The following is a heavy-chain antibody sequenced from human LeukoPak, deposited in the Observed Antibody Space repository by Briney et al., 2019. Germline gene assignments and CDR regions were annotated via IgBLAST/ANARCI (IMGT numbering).Heavy chain of an antibody. CDR2: MNPNSGNT. V-gene: IGHV1-8*01. CDR3: ARVRIVGAMGPYYYYYMDV. J-gene: IGHJ6*03. D-gene: IGHD1-26*01. Sequence: ASAKVSCKASGYTFTSYDINWVRQATGQGLEWMGWMNPNSGNTGYAQKFQGRVTMTRNTSISTAYMELSSLRSEDTAVYYCARVRIVGAMGPYYYYYMDVWGKGTTVTISS. CDR1: GYTFTSYD.